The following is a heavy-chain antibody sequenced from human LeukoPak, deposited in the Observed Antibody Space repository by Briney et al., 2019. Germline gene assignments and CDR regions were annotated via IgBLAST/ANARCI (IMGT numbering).Heavy chain of an antibody. Sequence: SETLSLTCTVSGGSISSYYWSWIRQPAGKGLEWIGRIYTSGSTNYNPSLKSRVTMSVDTSKNQFSLKLSSVTAADTAVYYCARDKEPGTIFGVVTHGGNAFDIWGQGTMVTVSS. CDR3: ARDKEPGTIFGVVTHGGNAFDI. V-gene: IGHV4-4*07. D-gene: IGHD3-3*01. CDR2: IYTSGST. CDR1: GGSISSYY. J-gene: IGHJ3*02.